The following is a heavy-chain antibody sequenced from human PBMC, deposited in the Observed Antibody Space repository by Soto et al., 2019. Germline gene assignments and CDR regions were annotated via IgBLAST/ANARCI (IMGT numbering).Heavy chain of an antibody. CDR2: ISGYGGST. CDR1: EFTFSTYP. J-gene: IGHJ6*02. D-gene: IGHD3-22*01. Sequence: GGSLRLSCTASEFTFSTYPMSWVRQAPGKGLGWVSAISGYGGSTYYADSVKGRFTVSRDNSKNTLYLQMNSLRAEDTAVYYCAKGRNHYVSSGYYSFHLDVSGQGTTVTFSS. CDR3: AKGRNHYVSSGYYSFHLDV. V-gene: IGHV3-23*01.